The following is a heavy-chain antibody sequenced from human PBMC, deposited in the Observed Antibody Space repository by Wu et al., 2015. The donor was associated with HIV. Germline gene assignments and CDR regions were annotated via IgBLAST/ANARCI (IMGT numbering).Heavy chain of an antibody. D-gene: IGHD3-22*01. V-gene: IGHV1-8*01. J-gene: IGHJ4*02. CDR3: ARYYDSSGYGARLRKGFDY. Sequence: QVQLVQSGAEVKKPGASVKVSCKASGYTFTSYDINWVRQATGQGLEWMGWMNPNSGNTGYAQKFQGRVTMTRNTSISTAYMELSSLRSEDTAVYYCARYYDSSGYGARLRKGFDYWGQGTLVTVSS. CDR2: MNPNSGNT. CDR1: GYTFTSYD.